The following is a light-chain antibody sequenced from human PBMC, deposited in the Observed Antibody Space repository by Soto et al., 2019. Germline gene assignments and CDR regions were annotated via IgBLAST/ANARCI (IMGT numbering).Light chain of an antibody. CDR1: QSVSSY. CDR3: QQRSNWPLT. V-gene: IGKV3-11*01. J-gene: IGKJ4*01. Sequence: EIVLTQSPATLSLSPGERATLSCRASQSVSSYLAWYQQKPGQAPRLLIYDASNRATGIPARFSGSGSGTGFPLPISRLEPEDFAVYYCQQRSNWPLTFGGGTKVEIK. CDR2: DAS.